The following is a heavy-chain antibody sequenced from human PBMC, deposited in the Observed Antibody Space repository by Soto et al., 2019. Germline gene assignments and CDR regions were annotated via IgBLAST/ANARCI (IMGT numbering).Heavy chain of an antibody. V-gene: IGHV1-58*01. J-gene: IGHJ4*02. D-gene: IGHD2-8*01. CDR3: AADATAWQQMVPSDY. CDR2: IAVGSGYT. CDR1: GFTFTSSA. Sequence: ASVKVSCEASGFTFTSSAFQWVRQARGQRLEWIGWIAVGSGYTNYAQRFQDRVTLTRDMSTATTYMELSRLTSEDTAIYYCAADATAWQQMVPSDYWGQGTLVTVSS.